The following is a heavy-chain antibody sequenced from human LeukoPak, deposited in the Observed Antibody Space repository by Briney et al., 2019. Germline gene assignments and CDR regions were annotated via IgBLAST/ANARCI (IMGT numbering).Heavy chain of an antibody. D-gene: IGHD3-22*01. CDR2: ISGSGGST. CDR3: ATTPLYYYDSSGYYSDY. Sequence: PGGSLRLSCVASGFAFNTYAMSWVRQAPGKGLEWVSAISGSGGSTYYADSVKGRFTISRDNSKNTLYLQMKSLRAEDTAIYYCATTPLYYYDSSGYYSDYWGQGTLVTVSS. J-gene: IGHJ4*02. CDR1: GFAFNTYA. V-gene: IGHV3-23*01.